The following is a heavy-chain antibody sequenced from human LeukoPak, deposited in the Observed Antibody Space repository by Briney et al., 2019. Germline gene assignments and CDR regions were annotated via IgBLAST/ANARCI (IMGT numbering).Heavy chain of an antibody. V-gene: IGHV3-30-3*01. CDR3: ARDFFLTYYYDSSGYLPYY. J-gene: IGHJ4*02. Sequence: GGSLRLSCAASGFTYSSYAMHWVRQAPGKGLEWVAVISYDGSNKYYADSVKGRFTISRDNSKNTLYLQMNSLRAEDTAVYYCARDFFLTYYYDSSGYLPYYWGQGTLVTVSS. CDR2: ISYDGSNK. D-gene: IGHD3-22*01. CDR1: GFTYSSYA.